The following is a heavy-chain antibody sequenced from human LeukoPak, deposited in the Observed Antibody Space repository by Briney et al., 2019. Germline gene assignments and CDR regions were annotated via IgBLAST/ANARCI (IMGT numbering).Heavy chain of an antibody. CDR3: VRGSHSPRGWFDP. J-gene: IGHJ5*02. V-gene: IGHV4-34*01. CDR2: INHSGST. Sequence: PSETLSLTCAVYGGSFSGYYWSWIRQPPGKGLEWIGEINHSGSTNYNPSLKSRVSISVDVSKNQFSLKLTSVTAADTALYYCVRGSHSPRGWFDPWGQGTLVTVSS. CDR1: GGSFSGYY.